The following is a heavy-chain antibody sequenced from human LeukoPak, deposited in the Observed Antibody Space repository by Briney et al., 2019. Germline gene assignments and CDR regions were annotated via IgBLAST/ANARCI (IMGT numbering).Heavy chain of an antibody. D-gene: IGHD1-26*01. CDR2: IYYSGST. CDR3: ARLASGSYGPLTPFDY. V-gene: IGHV4-59*08. CDR1: GGSISSYY. J-gene: IGHJ4*02. Sequence: SETLSLTCTVSGGSISSYYWSWIRQPPGKGLGWIGDIYYSGSTNYNPSLKSKVTISVDTSKNQFSLRLSSVTAADTAVYYSARLASGSYGPLTPFDYWGQGTLVTVSS.